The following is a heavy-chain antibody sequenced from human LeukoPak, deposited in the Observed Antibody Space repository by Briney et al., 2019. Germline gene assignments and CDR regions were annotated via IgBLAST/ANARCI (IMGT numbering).Heavy chain of an antibody. V-gene: IGHV3-21*01. Sequence: GGSLRLSCAASGFTFSSNSMNWVRQVPGKGLEWVSSMSSTSSNTYYADSVKGRFTISRDNAKNSLYLQMNSLRAEDTAVYYCAKEYCSGGRCYAYLDYWGPGTLVSVSS. J-gene: IGHJ4*02. CDR3: AKEYCSGGRCYAYLDY. CDR2: MSSTSSNT. CDR1: GFTFSSNS. D-gene: IGHD2-15*01.